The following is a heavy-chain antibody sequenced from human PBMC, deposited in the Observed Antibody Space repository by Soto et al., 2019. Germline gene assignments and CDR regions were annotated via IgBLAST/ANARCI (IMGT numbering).Heavy chain of an antibody. CDR3: AKDSNKEGTLDY. CDR2: ISGSGGST. D-gene: IGHD7-27*01. V-gene: IGHV3-23*01. Sequence: EVQLLESGGGLVQPGGSLRLSCAASGFTFSSYAMSWVRQAPGKGLEWVSAISGSGGSTYYADSVKGRFTISRDNSKNTLYLQMNSLRAEDTAIYYCAKDSNKEGTLDYWGQGTLVTVSS. CDR1: GFTFSSYA. J-gene: IGHJ4*02.